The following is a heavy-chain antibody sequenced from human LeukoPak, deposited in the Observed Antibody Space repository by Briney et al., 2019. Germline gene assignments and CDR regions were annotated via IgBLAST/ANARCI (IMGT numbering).Heavy chain of an antibody. CDR1: GFTFSTYA. D-gene: IGHD5-18*01. CDR2: ISGGGGTT. CDR3: VKGYTNVNY. Sequence: GGSLRLSCAASGFTFSTYAMSWVRQTPEKGLEWVASISGGGGTTYYADSVKGRFTITKDSSKNTLYLQMNSLRGDDTALYYCVKGYTNVNYWGQGTLVTVSS. V-gene: IGHV3-23*01. J-gene: IGHJ4*02.